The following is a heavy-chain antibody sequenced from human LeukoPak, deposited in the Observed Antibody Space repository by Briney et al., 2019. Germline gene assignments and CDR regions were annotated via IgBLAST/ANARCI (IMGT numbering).Heavy chain of an antibody. CDR2: TIPIFGTA. D-gene: IGHD3-10*01. J-gene: IGHJ5*02. CDR1: RGTFSGYA. V-gene: IGHV1-69*13. Sequence: VASVKVSCKASRGTFSGYAISWVRQAPGQGLEWMGGTIPIFGTANYAQKFQGRVTISADESTSTAYMELSSLRFEDTAVYYCARTSSRMVRGFPDNWFDPWGQGTLVTVSS. CDR3: ARTSSRMVRGFPDNWFDP.